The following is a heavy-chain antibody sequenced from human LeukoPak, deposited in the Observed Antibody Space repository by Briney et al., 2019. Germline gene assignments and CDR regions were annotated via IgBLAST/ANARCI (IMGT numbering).Heavy chain of an antibody. Sequence: SETLSLTCAVYGGSSSGYYWSWIRQPPGKGLEWIGELHHSGSTNYNPSLKSRVTISVDTSKNQFSLKLSSVTAADTAVYYCARGRGYCSGGSCYGYYYYYMDVWGKGTTVTVSS. J-gene: IGHJ6*03. CDR3: ARGRGYCSGGSCYGYYYYYMDV. CDR2: LHHSGST. V-gene: IGHV4-34*01. D-gene: IGHD2-15*01. CDR1: GGSSSGYY.